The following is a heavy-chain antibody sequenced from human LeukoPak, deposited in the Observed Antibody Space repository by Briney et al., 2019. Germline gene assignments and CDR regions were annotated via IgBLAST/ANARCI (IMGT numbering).Heavy chain of an antibody. Sequence: ASVKVSCKASGGTFSSYAISWVRQAPGQGLEWMGGIIPIFGTANYAQKFQGRVTITADESTSTAYMELSSLRSEDTAVYYCARGSVCSSSWGNWFDPWGQGTLVTVSS. CDR3: ARGSVCSSSWGNWFDP. CDR1: GGTFSSYA. V-gene: IGHV1-69*13. CDR2: IIPIFGTA. J-gene: IGHJ5*02. D-gene: IGHD6-13*01.